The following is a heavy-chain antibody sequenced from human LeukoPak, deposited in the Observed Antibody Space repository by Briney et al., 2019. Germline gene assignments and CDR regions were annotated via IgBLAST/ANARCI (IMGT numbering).Heavy chain of an antibody. J-gene: IGHJ3*02. CDR2: IYTSGST. V-gene: IGHV4-4*07. CDR3: ARELEYSSSSRADAFDI. Sequence: SETLSLTCTVSGGSISSYYWSWIRQPAGKGLEWIGRIYTSGSTNYNPSLKSRVTMSVDTSKNQFSLKLSSVTAADTAVYYCARELEYSSSSRADAFDIWGQGTMVTVSS. D-gene: IGHD6-6*01. CDR1: GGSISSYY.